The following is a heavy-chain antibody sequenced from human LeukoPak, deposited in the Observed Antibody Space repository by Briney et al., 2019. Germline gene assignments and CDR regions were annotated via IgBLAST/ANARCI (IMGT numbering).Heavy chain of an antibody. Sequence: GGSLRPSCAASGFTFSSYWMSWVRQAPGKGLEWVANIKQDGSEKYYVDSVKGRFTISRDNAKNSLYLQMNSLRAEDTAVYYCAREGYDISILFDYWGQGTLVTVSS. CDR2: IKQDGSEK. J-gene: IGHJ4*02. V-gene: IGHV3-7*03. CDR1: GFTFSSYW. CDR3: AREGYDISILFDY. D-gene: IGHD3-9*01.